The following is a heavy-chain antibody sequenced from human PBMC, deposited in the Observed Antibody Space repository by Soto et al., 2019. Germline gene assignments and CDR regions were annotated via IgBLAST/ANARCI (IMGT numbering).Heavy chain of an antibody. D-gene: IGHD4-4*01. CDR2: IYYSGST. CDR1: GGSISSYY. CDR3: AGVNSNYIVRY. Sequence: SETLSLTCTVSGGSISSYYWSWIRQPPGKGLEWIGYIYYSGSTNYNPSLKSRVTISVDTSKNQFSLKLSSVTAADTAVYYCAGVNSNYIVRYWGQGTLVTVSS. J-gene: IGHJ1*01. V-gene: IGHV4-59*01.